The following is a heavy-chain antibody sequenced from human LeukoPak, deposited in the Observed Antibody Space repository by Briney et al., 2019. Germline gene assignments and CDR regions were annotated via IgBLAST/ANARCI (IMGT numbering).Heavy chain of an antibody. CDR2: ISYDGSNK. CDR1: GFTFSSYA. D-gene: IGHD6-6*01. V-gene: IGHV3-30-3*01. Sequence: GGSLRLSCAASGFTFSSYAMHWVRQAPGKGLEWVAIISYDGSNKYYADSVKGRFTISRDNSKSTLYLQMNSLRAEDTAVYYCARSKSSSSPNLDYWGQGTLVTVSS. CDR3: ARSKSSSSPNLDY. J-gene: IGHJ4*02.